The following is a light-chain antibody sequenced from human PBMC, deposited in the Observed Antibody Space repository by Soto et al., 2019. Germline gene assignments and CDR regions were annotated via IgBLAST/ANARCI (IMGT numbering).Light chain of an antibody. J-gene: IGKJ3*01. V-gene: IGKV3-15*01. Sequence: ETVMTQSPATLSVSPGERPTLSCRASQSVSSNLAWYQQKPGQAPRLLIYDASTRATGIPARFSGSGSGTEFTLTLRSLQSEDFAVYYCQQYNTWPLTFGPGTKVDLK. CDR3: QQYNTWPLT. CDR1: QSVSSN. CDR2: DAS.